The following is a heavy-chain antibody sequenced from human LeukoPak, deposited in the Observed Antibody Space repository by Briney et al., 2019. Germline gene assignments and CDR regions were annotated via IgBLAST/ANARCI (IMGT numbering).Heavy chain of an antibody. CDR2: INHSGST. CDR3: ARWRGYSYGQRGGDY. CDR1: GGSFSGYY. V-gene: IGHV4-34*01. Sequence: SETLSLTCAVYGGSFSGYYWSWLRQPPGKGLEWIGEINHSGSTNYNPSLKSRVTISVDTSKNQFSLKLSSVTAADTAVYYCARWRGYSYGQRGGDYWGQGTLVTVSS. D-gene: IGHD5-18*01. J-gene: IGHJ4*02.